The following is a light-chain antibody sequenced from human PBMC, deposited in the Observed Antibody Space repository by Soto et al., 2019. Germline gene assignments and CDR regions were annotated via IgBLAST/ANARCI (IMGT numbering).Light chain of an antibody. J-gene: IGKJ3*01. CDR3: QQSYSGQLT. V-gene: IGKV3-15*01. Sequence: DIVMTQSPATLSVAPGERVTFSCRASQGVSRKLAWYQHKPGQAPRLLISGASTGATGIPARFSGSGSGTEFTLTISSLQPEDSETYYCQQSYSGQLTLGPGTKVDIK. CDR1: QGVSRK. CDR2: GAS.